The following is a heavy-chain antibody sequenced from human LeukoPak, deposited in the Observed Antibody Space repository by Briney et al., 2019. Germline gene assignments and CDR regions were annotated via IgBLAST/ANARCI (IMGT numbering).Heavy chain of an antibody. Sequence: SETLSLTCTVSGYSISSGYYWGWIRQPPGKGLEWIGSIYHSGSTNYNPSLKSRVTISVDTSKNQFSLKLSSVTAADTAVYYCARTLDCSSTSCYEGRENGIYYFDYWGQGTLVTVSS. J-gene: IGHJ4*02. CDR3: ARTLDCSSTSCYEGRENGIYYFDY. CDR2: IYHSGST. D-gene: IGHD2-2*01. V-gene: IGHV4-38-2*02. CDR1: GYSISSGYY.